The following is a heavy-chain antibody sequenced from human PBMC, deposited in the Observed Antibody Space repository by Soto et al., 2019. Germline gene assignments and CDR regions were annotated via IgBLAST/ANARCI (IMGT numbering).Heavy chain of an antibody. V-gene: IGHV3-9*01. D-gene: IGHD6-13*01. CDR3: VKDESINWYSGHFRH. Sequence: GGSLRLSCAASGFTFDDYAMHWVRQVTGKGLEWVSGINWNSGSIGYGDSVKGRFAISRDNAKNSLHLQMNSLSAEDTAFYYCVKDESINWYSGHFRHWGQGTLVTVSS. CDR2: INWNSGSI. CDR1: GFTFDDYA. J-gene: IGHJ1*01.